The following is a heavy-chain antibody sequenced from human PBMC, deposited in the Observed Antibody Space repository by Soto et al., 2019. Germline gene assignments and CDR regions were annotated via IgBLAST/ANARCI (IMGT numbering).Heavy chain of an antibody. J-gene: IGHJ6*02. CDR2: IVPMFGTA. CDR3: ARNGTYSSSLSQYSGMDV. Sequence: QVPLVQSGAEVKEPGSSVKVSCKASGGTFADFIMNWVRQTPGQGLEWMGGIVPMFGTATYAEKFKGRVTISATGSTSTAYMELTSLRSEDTAVYYCARNGTYSSSLSQYSGMDVWGQGTTVTVS. V-gene: IGHV1-69*01. CDR1: GGTFADFI. D-gene: IGHD6-6*01.